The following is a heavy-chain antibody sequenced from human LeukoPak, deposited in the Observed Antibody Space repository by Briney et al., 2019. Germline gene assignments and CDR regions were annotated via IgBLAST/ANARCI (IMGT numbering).Heavy chain of an antibody. D-gene: IGHD3-22*01. CDR1: GGSISSGDYY. CDR3: ARGSSGYYPLDY. CDR2: IYYSGST. Sequence: SETLSLTCTVSGGSISSGDYYWSWIRQPPGKGLEWIGYIYYSGSTYYNPSLKSRVTISVDTSKNQFSLKLSSVTAADTAVYYCARGSSGYYPLDYWGQGTLVTVSS. V-gene: IGHV4-30-4*02. J-gene: IGHJ4*02.